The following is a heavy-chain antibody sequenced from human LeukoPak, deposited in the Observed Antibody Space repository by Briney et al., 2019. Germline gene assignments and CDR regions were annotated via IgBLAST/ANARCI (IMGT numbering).Heavy chain of an antibody. CDR2: IYHSGST. J-gene: IGHJ6*03. V-gene: IGHV4-30-2*01. D-gene: IGHD4-17*01. Sequence: SQTLSLTCTVSGGSISSGGYYWSWIRQPPGKGLEWIGSIYHSGSTYYNPSLKSRVTISVDRSKNQFSLKLSSVTAADTAVYYCARPSNVGDYYYYMDVWGKGTTVTVSS. CDR1: GGSISSGGYY. CDR3: ARPSNVGDYYYYMDV.